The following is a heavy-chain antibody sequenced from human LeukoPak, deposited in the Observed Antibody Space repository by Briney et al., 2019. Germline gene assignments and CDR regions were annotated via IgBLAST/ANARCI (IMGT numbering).Heavy chain of an antibody. CDR2: ISGSGGST. V-gene: IGHV3-23*01. CDR1: GFTFSSYA. Sequence: PGGSLRLSCAASGFTFSSYAMSWVRQAPGKGLEWVSAISGSGGSTYYADSVKGRFTISRDNSKNTLYLQMNSLRAEDTAVYYCAASSGRETCYDILTDFQHWGQGTLVTVSS. J-gene: IGHJ1*01. D-gene: IGHD3-9*01. CDR3: AASSGRETCYDILTDFQH.